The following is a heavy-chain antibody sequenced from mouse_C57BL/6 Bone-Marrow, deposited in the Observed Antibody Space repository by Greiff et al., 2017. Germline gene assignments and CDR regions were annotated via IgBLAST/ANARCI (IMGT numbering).Heavy chain of an antibody. J-gene: IGHJ2*01. CDR1: GYTFTSYW. CDR3: ARSTGTSYYFDY. D-gene: IGHD4-1*01. CDR2: IDPSDSYT. Sequence: QVHVKQPGAELVKPGASVKLSCKASGYTFTSYWMQWVKQRPGQGLEWIGEIDPSDSYTNYYQKFKGKATLTVDTSSSTAYMQLSSLTSEDAAVYYCARSTGTSYYFDYWGQGTTLTVSS. V-gene: IGHV1-50*01.